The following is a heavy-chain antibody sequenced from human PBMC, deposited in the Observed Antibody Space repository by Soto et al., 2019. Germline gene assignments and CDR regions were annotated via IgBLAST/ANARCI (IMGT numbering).Heavy chain of an antibody. J-gene: IGHJ6*03. CDR1: GFTFSSYS. Sequence: GGSLRLSCAASGFTFSSYSMNWVRQAPGKGLEWVSSISSSSSYIYYADSVKGRFTISRDNAKNSLYLQMNSLRAEDTAVYYCARDSTDDAKPYYYYYMDVWGKGTTVTVSS. CDR2: ISSSSSYI. CDR3: ARDSTDDAKPYYYYYMDV. V-gene: IGHV3-21*01.